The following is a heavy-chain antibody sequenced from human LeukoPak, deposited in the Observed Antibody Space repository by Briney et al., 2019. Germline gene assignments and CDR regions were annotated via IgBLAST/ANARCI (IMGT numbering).Heavy chain of an antibody. V-gene: IGHV3-23*01. D-gene: IGHD3-9*01. J-gene: IGHJ4*02. CDR2: ISDSGGNT. CDR3: AKGGARYFDWLAIDY. CDR1: GCTFSSYG. Sequence: PGGSLRLSCAASGCTFSSYGMSWVRQAPGKGLEWVSTISDSGGNTYYADSGKGRFTISRDNSKNTLYLQVDSLRAEDTAVYYCAKGGARYFDWLAIDYWGQGTLVTVSS.